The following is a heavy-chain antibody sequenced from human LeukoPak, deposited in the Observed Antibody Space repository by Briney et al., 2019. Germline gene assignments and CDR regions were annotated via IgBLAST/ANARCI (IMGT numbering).Heavy chain of an antibody. J-gene: IGHJ4*02. V-gene: IGHV1-46*03. CDR3: ARSGITGTTSDY. D-gene: IGHD1-7*01. Sequence: VASVKVSRKASGYTFTSYYMHWVRQAPGQGLEWMGIINPSGGSTSYAQKFQGRVTMTRDMSTSTVYMELSSLRSEDTAVYYCARSGITGTTSDYWGQGTLVTVSS. CDR2: INPSGGST. CDR1: GYTFTSYY.